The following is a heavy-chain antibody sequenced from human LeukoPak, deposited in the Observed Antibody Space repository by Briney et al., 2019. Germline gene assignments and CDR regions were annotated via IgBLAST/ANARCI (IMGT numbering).Heavy chain of an antibody. J-gene: IGHJ3*01. D-gene: IGHD3-10*01. CDR1: GFRFSNFE. Sequence: GGSLRLSCVTSGFRFSNFEMNWVRQPPGKGLEWVSHISTGTYKAYADSVKGRFTVSRDNARNSLFLQMNSLRAEDTAVYYCARDSAACRGCAFDLWGQGTVVTVSS. V-gene: IGHV3-48*03. CDR2: ISTGTYK. CDR3: ARDSAACRGCAFDL.